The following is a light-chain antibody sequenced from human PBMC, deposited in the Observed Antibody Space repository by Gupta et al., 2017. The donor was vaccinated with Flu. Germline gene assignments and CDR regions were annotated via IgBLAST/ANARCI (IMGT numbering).Light chain of an antibody. Sequence: QSVLTQPPSVSAAPGQKVTISCSGSSSNIGNNYVPWYQQLPVTAPKLLIYDNNKRPSGIPDRFSGSKSGTSATLGITGLQTGDKADYYCGTWDSSLSAVVFGGGTKLTVL. V-gene: IGLV1-51*01. CDR2: DNN. J-gene: IGLJ2*01. CDR3: GTWDSSLSAVV. CDR1: SSNIGNNY.